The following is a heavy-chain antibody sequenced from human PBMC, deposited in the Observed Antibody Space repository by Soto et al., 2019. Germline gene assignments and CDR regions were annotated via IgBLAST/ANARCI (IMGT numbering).Heavy chain of an antibody. CDR2: ISGSGGST. CDR3: AKDVVIATYYYYYYMDV. J-gene: IGHJ6*03. Sequence: PGGSLRLSCAASGFTFSSYAMSWVRQAPGKGLEWVSAISGSGGSTYYADSVKGRFTISRDNSKNTLYLQMNSLRAEDTAVYYCAKDVVIATYYYYYYMDVWGKGTTVTVSS. D-gene: IGHD2-21*01. CDR1: GFTFSSYA. V-gene: IGHV3-23*01.